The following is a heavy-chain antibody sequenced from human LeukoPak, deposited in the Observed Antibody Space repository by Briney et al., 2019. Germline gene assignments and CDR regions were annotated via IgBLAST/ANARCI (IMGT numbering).Heavy chain of an antibody. Sequence: GGSLRLSCAASGFILRSYWLSWVRQAPGKGLEWVANIKQDGSEKYYVDSVKGRFTISGDNAKNSLYLQMNSLRAEDTAVYYCARGPLDVWGQGTTVTVSS. CDR3: ARGPLDV. V-gene: IGHV3-7*01. CDR2: IKQDGSEK. J-gene: IGHJ6*02. CDR1: GFILRSYW.